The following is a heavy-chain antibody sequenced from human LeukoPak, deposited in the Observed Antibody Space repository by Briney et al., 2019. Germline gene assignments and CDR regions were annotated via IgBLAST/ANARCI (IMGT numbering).Heavy chain of an antibody. CDR3: ARVGARLGAFDI. CDR2: ISYDGSNK. CDR1: GFTFSSYG. J-gene: IGHJ3*02. V-gene: IGHV3-30*03. Sequence: GGSLRLSCAASGFTFSSYGMHWVRQAPGKGLEWVAVISYDGSNKYYADSVKGRFTISRDNSKNALYLQMNSLRAEDTAVYYCARVGARLGAFDIWGQGTMVTVSS. D-gene: IGHD6-25*01.